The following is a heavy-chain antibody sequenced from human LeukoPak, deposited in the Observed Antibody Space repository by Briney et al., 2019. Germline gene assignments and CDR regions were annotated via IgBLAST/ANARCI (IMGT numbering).Heavy chain of an antibody. CDR1: GFTFSCYA. J-gene: IGHJ3*01. D-gene: IGHD3-10*01. CDR3: AREGSGRTAYNDGLDV. V-gene: IGHV3-30*14. Sequence: GGSLRLSCAASGFTFSCYAMHWVRQAPGKGLGWVAVISYDGSNKYYADSVKGRFTISRDNSKNTLYLQLNSLRAEDTAVYYCAREGSGRTAYNDGLDVWGQGTMVTVSS. CDR2: ISYDGSNK.